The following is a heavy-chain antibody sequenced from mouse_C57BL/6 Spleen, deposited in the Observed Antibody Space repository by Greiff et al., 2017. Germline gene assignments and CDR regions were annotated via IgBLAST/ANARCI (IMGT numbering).Heavy chain of an antibody. V-gene: IGHV1-81*01. D-gene: IGHD1-2*01. Sequence: QVQLKQSGAELARPGASVKLSCKASGYTFTSYGLSWVKQRTGQGLEWIGEIYPRSGNTYYNEKFKGKATLTADKSSSTAYMESRSLTSEETAVYFCAWGAHYYGGAFDYWSQSSTLTVST. CDR2: IYPRSGNT. CDR1: GYTFTSYG. CDR3: AWGAHYYGGAFDY. J-gene: IGHJ2*01.